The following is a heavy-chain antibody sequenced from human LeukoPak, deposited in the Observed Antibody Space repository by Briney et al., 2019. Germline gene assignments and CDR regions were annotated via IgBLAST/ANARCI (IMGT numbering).Heavy chain of an antibody. Sequence: SETLSLTCTVSGGSISSYYWGWIRQPPGKGLEWIGSIYYSGSTYYNPSLKSRVTISVDTSKNQFSLKLSSVTAADTAAYYCAREQQWLIDYWGQGTLVTVSS. CDR1: GGSISSYY. D-gene: IGHD6-19*01. CDR3: AREQQWLIDY. J-gene: IGHJ4*02. V-gene: IGHV4-39*07. CDR2: IYYSGST.